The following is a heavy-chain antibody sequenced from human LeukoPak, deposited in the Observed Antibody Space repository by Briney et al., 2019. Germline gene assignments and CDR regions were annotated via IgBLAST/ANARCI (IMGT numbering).Heavy chain of an antibody. CDR2: ISGSGGST. CDR3: AKGERVLGSSWS. CDR1: GFTFSSYA. V-gene: IGHV3-23*01. Sequence: GSLRLSCAASGFTFSSYAMSWVRQAPGKGLEWVSAISGSGGSTYYADSVKGRFTNSRDNSKNTLYLQMNSLRAEDTAVYYCAKGERVLGSSWSWGQGTLVTVSS. J-gene: IGHJ5*02. D-gene: IGHD6-13*01.